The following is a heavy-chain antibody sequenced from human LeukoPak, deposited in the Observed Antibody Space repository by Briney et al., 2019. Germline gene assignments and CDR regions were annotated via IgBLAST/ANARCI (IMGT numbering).Heavy chain of an antibody. CDR3: ARALYYYGSGTVGAFDI. D-gene: IGHD3-10*01. CDR1: GYSFTSYW. J-gene: IGHJ3*02. V-gene: IGHV5-51*01. Sequence: GESLKISCKGSGYSFTSYWIGWVRQMPGKGLEWMGIIYPGDSDTRYSPSFQGQVTISADKSISTAYLQWSSLKASGTAMYYCARALYYYGSGTVGAFDIWGQGTIVTVSS. CDR2: IYPGDSDT.